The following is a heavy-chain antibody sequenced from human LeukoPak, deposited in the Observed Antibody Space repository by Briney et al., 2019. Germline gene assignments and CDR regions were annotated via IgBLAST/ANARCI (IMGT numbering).Heavy chain of an antibody. D-gene: IGHD5-18*01. Sequence: GESLKISCKASGYRFTNYWIGWVRPMPGKGLEWMGIIHPGDSGTKYSPSFQDQVTMSFDESTTTAYLQWSSLRASDSAIYYCARGGTYRYGSSDYWGQGTLVTVSS. CDR2: IHPGDSGT. CDR3: ARGGTYRYGSSDY. CDR1: GYRFTNYW. J-gene: IGHJ4*02. V-gene: IGHV5-51*01.